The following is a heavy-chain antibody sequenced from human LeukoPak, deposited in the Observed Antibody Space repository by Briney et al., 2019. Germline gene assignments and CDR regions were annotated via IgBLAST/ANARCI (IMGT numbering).Heavy chain of an antibody. V-gene: IGHV3-74*01. Sequence: SGGSLRLSCAASGFTFNNYWMHWVRQAPGKGLVWVSRIISDGSSTNYADSVKGRFTISRDNAKNTLYLQMNSLRAEDTAVYYCAIDSSGWSWGQGTLVTVSS. J-gene: IGHJ5*02. CDR3: AIDSSGWS. D-gene: IGHD6-19*01. CDR2: IISDGSST. CDR1: GFTFNNYW.